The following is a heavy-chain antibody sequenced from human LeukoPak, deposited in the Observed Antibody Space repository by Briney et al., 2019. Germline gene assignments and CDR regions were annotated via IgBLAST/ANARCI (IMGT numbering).Heavy chain of an antibody. V-gene: IGHV4-59*12. J-gene: IGHJ4*02. CDR2: NSGST. Sequence: SETLSLTCTVSGGSIGSYFWSWIRQPPGKGLEWIGYNSGSTKYNPSLKSRVTISVDTSKNQLSLKLSSVTAADTAVYYCARDPQGGRGSLGSDYWGQGTLVTVSS. D-gene: IGHD1-26*01. CDR3: ARDPQGGRGSLGSDY. CDR1: GGSIGSYF.